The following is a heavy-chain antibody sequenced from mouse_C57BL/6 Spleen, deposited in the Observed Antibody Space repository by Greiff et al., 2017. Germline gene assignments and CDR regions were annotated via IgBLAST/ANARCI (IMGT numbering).Heavy chain of an antibody. D-gene: IGHD1-3*01. CDR3: ARSGMDDDGFAY. Sequence: VQLQQPGAELVKPGASVKLSCKASGYTFTSYWMQWVKQRPGQGLEWIGEIDPSDSYTNYNQKFKGKATLTVDTSSSTAYMQLSSLTSEDSAVYYCARSGMDDDGFAYWGQGTLVTVSA. V-gene: IGHV1-50*01. CDR2: IDPSDSYT. CDR1: GYTFTSYW. J-gene: IGHJ3*01.